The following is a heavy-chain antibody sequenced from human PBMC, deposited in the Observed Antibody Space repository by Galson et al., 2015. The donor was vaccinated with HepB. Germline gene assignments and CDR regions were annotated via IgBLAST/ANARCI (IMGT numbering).Heavy chain of an antibody. CDR3: AKDRMGRPAVADAFDI. Sequence: SLRLSCAASGFTFSSYAMSWVRQAPGKGLEWVSAISGSGGSTYYADSVKGRFTISRDNSKNTPYLQMNSLRAEDTAVYYCAKDRMGRPAVADAFDIWGQGTMVTVSS. CDR1: GFTFSSYA. V-gene: IGHV3-23*01. J-gene: IGHJ3*02. D-gene: IGHD6-19*01. CDR2: ISGSGGST.